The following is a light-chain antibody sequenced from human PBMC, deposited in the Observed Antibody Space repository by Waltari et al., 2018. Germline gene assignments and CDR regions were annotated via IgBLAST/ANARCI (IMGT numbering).Light chain of an antibody. CDR2: QDS. Sequence: DLTQPPSVSVSPGQAATITCPGETLVDKYVCWYQQKPGLSPVLVIHQDSERPSGIPERFSGSNSGNTATLTIRGTQAVDEADYYCQTWDSGTVLFGGGTKVTVL. CDR3: QTWDSGTVL. J-gene: IGLJ2*01. CDR1: TLVDKY. V-gene: IGLV3-1*01.